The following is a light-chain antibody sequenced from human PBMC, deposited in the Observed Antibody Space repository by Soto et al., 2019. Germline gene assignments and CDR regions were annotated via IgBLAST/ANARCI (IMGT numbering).Light chain of an antibody. CDR2: RNN. V-gene: IGLV1-47*01. CDR3: GSWDDSWSGSV. CDR1: SSHIGSNY. J-gene: IGLJ1*01. Sequence: SVLTQPPSASGTPGQRVTISCSGSSSHIGSNYVYWYQQLPGTAPKLLIYRNNQPPSGVPDRSPGSKSGTSASLPINRLRSVDEADDYCGSWDDSWSGSVFGSGSKVTVL.